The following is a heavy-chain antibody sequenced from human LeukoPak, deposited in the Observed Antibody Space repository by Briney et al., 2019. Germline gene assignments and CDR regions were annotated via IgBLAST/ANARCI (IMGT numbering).Heavy chain of an antibody. D-gene: IGHD5-24*01. CDR3: AREKHDDGPLYYFDS. J-gene: IGHJ4*02. CDR1: GFTFSSYA. Sequence: GGSLRLSCAASGFTFSSYAMSWVRQAPGKGLEWVANIKQDGSEKYYVDSVKGRLTISRDNAKKSLYLQMNSLRAEDTAVYYCAREKHDDGPLYYFDSWGQGTLVTVSS. CDR2: IKQDGSEK. V-gene: IGHV3-7*01.